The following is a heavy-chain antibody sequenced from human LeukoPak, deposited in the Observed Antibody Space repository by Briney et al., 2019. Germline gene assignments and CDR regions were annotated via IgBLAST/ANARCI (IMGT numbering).Heavy chain of an antibody. CDR1: GFTVSSNY. Sequence: GGSLRLSCAASGFTVSSNYMSWVRQAPGKGLEWVSIIYSGGSTYYADSVKGRFTISRDNSKNTLHLQMNSLRAEDTAVYYCARCLLVQGYYYGMDVWGQGTTVTVSS. D-gene: IGHD3-3*01. CDR3: ARCLLVQGYYYGMDV. V-gene: IGHV3-66*01. CDR2: IYSGGST. J-gene: IGHJ6*02.